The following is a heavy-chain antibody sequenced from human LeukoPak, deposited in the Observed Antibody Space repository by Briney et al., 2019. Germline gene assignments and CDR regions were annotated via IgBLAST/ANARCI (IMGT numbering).Heavy chain of an antibody. J-gene: IGHJ4*02. V-gene: IGHV3-30*04. CDR1: GFTFSSYV. D-gene: IGHD2-2*01. Sequence: PGRSLRLSSAASGFTFSSYVMHWVRQAPGKGLEWVAIISYDGSNEYYADSVKGRFTISRDNSKNTLYLQMNSLRAADTAVYYCAIDKGTSYLSSFDYWGQGTLVTVSS. CDR2: ISYDGSNE. CDR3: AIDKGTSYLSSFDY.